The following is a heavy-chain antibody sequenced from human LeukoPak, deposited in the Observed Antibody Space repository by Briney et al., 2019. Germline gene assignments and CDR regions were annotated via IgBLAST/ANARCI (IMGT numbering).Heavy chain of an antibody. CDR2: IIPIFGTA. Sequence: SVKVSCKASGGTFSSYAISWVRQAPGQGLEWMGGIIPIFGTANYAQKFQGRVTITADESTSTAYMDLSSLRSEDTAVYYCARRGYCSSTSWFETCYYGMDVWGQGATVTVSS. CDR1: GGTFSSYA. J-gene: IGHJ6*02. CDR3: ARRGYCSSTSWFETCYYGMDV. D-gene: IGHD2-2*01. V-gene: IGHV1-69*13.